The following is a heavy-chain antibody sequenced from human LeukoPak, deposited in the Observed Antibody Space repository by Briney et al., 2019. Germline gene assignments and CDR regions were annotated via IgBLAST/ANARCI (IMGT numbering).Heavy chain of an antibody. CDR3: ARVGYMVATRMIDY. CDR2: IRAYNGNT. V-gene: IGHV1-18*01. J-gene: IGHJ4*02. D-gene: IGHD5-12*01. CDR1: GYTFPSYG. Sequence: GVSVKVSCKASGYTFPSYGISWVRQAPGHGREWMGWIRAYNGNTNYAQKLQGRVTMTTDTSPSTAYMELRSLRSDDTAVYYCARVGYMVATRMIDYGGQGTLVTVSS.